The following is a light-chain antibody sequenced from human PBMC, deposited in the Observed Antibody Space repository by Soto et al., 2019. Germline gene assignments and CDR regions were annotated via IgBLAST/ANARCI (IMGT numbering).Light chain of an antibody. V-gene: IGLV2-14*01. J-gene: IGLJ2*01. CDR3: SLYTSGNPRV. Sequence: QSALTQPASVSGSPGQSITISCTGTTSDIGGYNSVSWYQQNNPGEAPTLLIYDVRYRPSGISTRFSGSKSGHTASLTVSGIQAGDEADYYRSLYTSGNPRVFGGGTKLTVL. CDR1: TSDIGGYNS. CDR2: DVR.